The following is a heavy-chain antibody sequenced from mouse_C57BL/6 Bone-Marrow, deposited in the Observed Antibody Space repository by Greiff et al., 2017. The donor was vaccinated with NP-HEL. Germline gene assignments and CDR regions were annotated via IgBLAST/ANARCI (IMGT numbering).Heavy chain of an antibody. CDR1: GYTFTSYW. D-gene: IGHD2-1*01. V-gene: IGHV1-55*01. CDR3: ARGDFYYVAFAY. Sequence: QVQLQQPGAELVKPGASVKMSCKASGYTFTSYWITWVKQRPGQGLEWIGDIYPGSGSTNYNEKFTSKATLTVDTSSSTAYMQLSSLTSEDSAVYYCARGDFYYVAFAYWGTGTLVTVSA. J-gene: IGHJ3*01. CDR2: IYPGSGST.